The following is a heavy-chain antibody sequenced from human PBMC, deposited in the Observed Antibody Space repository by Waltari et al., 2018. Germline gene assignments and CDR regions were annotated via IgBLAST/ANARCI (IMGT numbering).Heavy chain of an antibody. D-gene: IGHD3-22*01. CDR2: ISGSGGST. V-gene: IGHV3-23*01. J-gene: IGHJ5*01. CDR3: AKAYDSSGYWDS. CDR1: GFTFSSYA. Sequence: EVQLLESGGGLVQPGGSLRLSCAASGFTFSSYAMSWVRQAPGKGLEWVSGISGSGGSTYYADSVKGRFTISRDNSKNTLYLQMNSLRAEDTAVYYCAKAYDSSGYWDSWGQGTLVTVSS.